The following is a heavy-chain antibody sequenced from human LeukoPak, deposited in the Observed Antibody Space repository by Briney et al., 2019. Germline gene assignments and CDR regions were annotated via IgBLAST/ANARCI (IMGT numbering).Heavy chain of an antibody. Sequence: GGSLRLSCAASGFTFSSNAMHWVRQAPGKGLEWVASISSDGSSKYYADSVKGRFTISRDNSKNTLYLQMNSLRTEDMAVYYCAKGLRGYSYGPTPFDYWGQGTLVTVSS. V-gene: IGHV3-30*18. D-gene: IGHD5-18*01. CDR1: GFTFSSNA. J-gene: IGHJ4*02. CDR2: ISSDGSSK. CDR3: AKGLRGYSYGPTPFDY.